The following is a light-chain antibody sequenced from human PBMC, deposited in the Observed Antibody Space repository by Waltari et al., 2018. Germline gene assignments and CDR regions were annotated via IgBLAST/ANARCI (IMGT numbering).Light chain of an antibody. V-gene: IGLV3-10*01. CDR1: ALPKKN. J-gene: IGLJ2*01. CDR2: EDT. CDR3: YSADSSGNHKGI. Sequence: SYELTQPPSVSVSPGQAARITCSGDALPKKNAYWYQQKSGQAPVLVIYEDTKRPSGIPGGFSGSSSGTMATLTISGAQVEEEADYYCYSADSSGNHKGIFGGGTKVTVL.